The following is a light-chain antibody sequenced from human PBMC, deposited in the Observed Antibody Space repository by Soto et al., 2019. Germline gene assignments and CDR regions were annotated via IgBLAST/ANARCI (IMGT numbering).Light chain of an antibody. CDR2: DVS. CDR3: CSYAGSYVV. J-gene: IGLJ2*01. Sequence: QSALTQPRSVSGSPGQSVTISCTGTSSDVGGYNYVSWYQQHPGKAPKLMIYDVSKRPSGVPDRFSGSKSGNTASLTISGLQAEDEADYHCCSYAGSYVVFGGGTKLTVL. V-gene: IGLV2-11*01. CDR1: SSDVGGYNY.